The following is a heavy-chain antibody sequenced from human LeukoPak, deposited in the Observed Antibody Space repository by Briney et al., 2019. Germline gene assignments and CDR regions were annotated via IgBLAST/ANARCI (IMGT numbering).Heavy chain of an antibody. CDR2: IYYSGST. Sequence: SETLSLTCTVSGGSIGGYYWSWIWQPPGKGLEWIGYIYYSGSTNYNPSLKSRVTISVDTSKNQLSLKLSSVTAADTAVYYCARPGVGSGRYGAFDIWGQGTMVTVSS. J-gene: IGHJ3*02. V-gene: IGHV4-59*08. D-gene: IGHD5-18*01. CDR1: GGSIGGYY. CDR3: ARPGVGSGRYGAFDI.